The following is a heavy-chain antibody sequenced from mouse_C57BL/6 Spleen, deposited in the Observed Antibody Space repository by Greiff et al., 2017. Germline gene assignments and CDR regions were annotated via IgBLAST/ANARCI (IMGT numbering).Heavy chain of an antibody. CDR3: ARNGAQSAMDY. V-gene: IGHV1-59*01. J-gene: IGHJ4*01. D-gene: IGHD3-2*02. CDR2: IDPSDSYT. CDR1: GYTFTSYW. Sequence: QVQLQQPGAELVRPGTSVKLSCKASGYTFTSYWMHWVKQRPGQGLEWIGVIDPSDSYTNYNQKFKGKATLTVDTSSSTAYMQLSSLTSEDSAVYYCARNGAQSAMDYWGQGTSVTVSS.